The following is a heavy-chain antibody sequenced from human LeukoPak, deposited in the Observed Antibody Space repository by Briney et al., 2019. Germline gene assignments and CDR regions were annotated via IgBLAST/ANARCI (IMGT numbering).Heavy chain of an antibody. Sequence: GGSLRLSCAASGFTFTRNAMAWVRQAPGKGLEWVSAIDGSGGTTFYADSVKGRVTISRVQSTNTVYLQMNSLRADDTAVYYCAKDPFYGSGTYADYWGLGTLVSVSS. V-gene: IGHV3-23*01. J-gene: IGHJ4*02. CDR3: AKDPFYGSGTYADY. CDR1: GFTFTRNA. CDR2: IDGSGGTT. D-gene: IGHD3-10*01.